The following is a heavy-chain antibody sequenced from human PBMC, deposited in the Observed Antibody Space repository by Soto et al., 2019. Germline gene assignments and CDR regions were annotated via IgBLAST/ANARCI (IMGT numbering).Heavy chain of an antibody. V-gene: IGHV3-9*01. J-gene: IGHJ6*03. CDR1: GFTFDDYA. Sequence: EVQLVESGGGLVQPGRSLRLSCAVSGFTFDDYAMHWVRQAPGKGLEWVSAIDWNSATTDYADSVKGRFTISRDNANNSLYLQMNGLRAEDTALYYCARDVAPRPRYMDVWGKGTTVTVSS. CDR3: ARDVAPRPRYMDV. D-gene: IGHD6-6*01. CDR2: IDWNSATT.